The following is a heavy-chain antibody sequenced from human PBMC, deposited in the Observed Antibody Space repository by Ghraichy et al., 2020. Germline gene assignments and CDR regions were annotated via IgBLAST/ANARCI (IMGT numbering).Heavy chain of an antibody. CDR2: MNPNSGNT. V-gene: IGHV1-8*01. Sequence: ASVKVSCKASGYTFTSYDINWVRQATGQGLEWMGWMNPNSGNTGYAQKFQGRVTMTRNTSISTAYMELSSLRSEDTAVYYCARVAWATGWAEVGYGDHEGSYWFDPWGQGTLVTVSS. J-gene: IGHJ5*02. CDR1: GYTFTSYD. CDR3: ARVAWATGWAEVGYGDHEGSYWFDP. D-gene: IGHD4-17*01.